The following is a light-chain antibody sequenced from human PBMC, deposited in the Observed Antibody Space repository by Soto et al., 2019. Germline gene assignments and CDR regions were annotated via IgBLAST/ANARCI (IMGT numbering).Light chain of an antibody. J-gene: IGKJ2*01. CDR3: MQALQTPLYT. Sequence: DIVMTQSPLFLPVTPGEPASISCRSSQSLLYSNGFNYLDWYLQKPGQSPQLLIYLGSYRASGVPDRFSGSGSGTDFTLKISRVEAEDVGVYYCMQALQTPLYTFGQGTKLEIK. CDR1: QSLLYSNGFNY. CDR2: LGS. V-gene: IGKV2-28*01.